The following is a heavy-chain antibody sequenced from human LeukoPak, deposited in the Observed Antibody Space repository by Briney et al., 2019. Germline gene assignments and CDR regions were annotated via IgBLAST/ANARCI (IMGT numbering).Heavy chain of an antibody. CDR3: ARAPCSGGSCYSGYDY. J-gene: IGHJ4*02. V-gene: IGHV4-59*01. D-gene: IGHD2-15*01. Sequence: SETLSLTCTVSGGSISSYYWSWIRQPPGKGLEWTGYIYYSGSTNYNPSLKSRVTISVDTSKNQFSLKLSSVTAADTAVYYCARAPCSGGSCYSGYDYWGQGTLVTVSS. CDR2: IYYSGST. CDR1: GGSISSYY.